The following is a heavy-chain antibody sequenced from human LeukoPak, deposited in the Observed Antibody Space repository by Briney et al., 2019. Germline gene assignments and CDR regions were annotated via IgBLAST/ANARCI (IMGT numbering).Heavy chain of an antibody. CDR1: GFTFSSYS. CDR3: AKVWCSGGSCYGTFAD. D-gene: IGHD2-15*01. Sequence: PGGSLRLSCAASGFTFSSYSMNWVRQAPGKGLEWVSSISSSSSYIYYADSVKGRFTISRDNAKNSLYLQMNSLRAEDTAVYYCAKVWCSGGSCYGTFADWGQGTLVTVSS. V-gene: IGHV3-21*01. J-gene: IGHJ4*02. CDR2: ISSSSSYI.